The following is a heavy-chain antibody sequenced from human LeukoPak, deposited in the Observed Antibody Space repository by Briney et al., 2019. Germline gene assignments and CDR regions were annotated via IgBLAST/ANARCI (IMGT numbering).Heavy chain of an antibody. J-gene: IGHJ4*02. CDR2: ITWNGGST. Sequence: PGGSLRLSCAASGFTFDDHAMSWVRQAPGKGLQWVSTITWNGGSTAYADSVKGRFTISRDNAKNSLYLEMNSLRAEDTAFFYCARGLYPCKGQVWDSGDFDYWGQGTLVTVSS. V-gene: IGHV3-20*04. CDR3: ARGLYPCKGQVWDSGDFDY. D-gene: IGHD1-26*01. CDR1: GFTFDDHA.